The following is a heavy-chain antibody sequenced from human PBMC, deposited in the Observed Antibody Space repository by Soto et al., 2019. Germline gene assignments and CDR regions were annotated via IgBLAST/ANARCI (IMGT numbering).Heavy chain of an antibody. CDR3: AKNGQPPYYYYGMDV. J-gene: IGHJ6*02. CDR2: ISGYNGDT. CDR1: GYTFTRYG. Sequence: QGQLVQSGGEVKKPGAPVKVSCKASGYTFTRYGISWVRQGTGQGLEWMGWISGYNGDTKYAQKFQGRVTMSVDTSTTTAYMELRSLTSDDRAVYYCAKNGQPPYYYYGMDVWGQGTTVTFSS. D-gene: IGHD2-8*01. V-gene: IGHV1-18*01.